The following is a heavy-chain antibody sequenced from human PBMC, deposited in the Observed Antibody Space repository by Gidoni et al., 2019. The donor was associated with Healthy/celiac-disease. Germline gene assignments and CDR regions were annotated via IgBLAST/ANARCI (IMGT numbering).Heavy chain of an antibody. CDR1: GGSVSGDY. Sequence: QVQLQQWGAGLLKPSETLSLTCAVYGGSVSGDYWSWIRQPPGKGLEWIGEINHSGSTNYTPSLKSRVTISVDTSKNQFSLKLSSVTAADTAVYYCARGGRMWALRWQTPWYYFDYWGQGTLVTVSS. CDR3: ARGGRMWALRWQTPWYYFDY. V-gene: IGHV4-34*01. D-gene: IGHD4-17*01. J-gene: IGHJ4*02. CDR2: INHSGST.